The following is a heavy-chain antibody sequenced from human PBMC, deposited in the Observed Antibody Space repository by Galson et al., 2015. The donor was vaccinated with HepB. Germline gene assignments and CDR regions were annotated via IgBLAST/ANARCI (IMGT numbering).Heavy chain of an antibody. V-gene: IGHV3-23*01. CDR2: ISNSGDNT. J-gene: IGHJ4*02. CDR1: GLTFSLSA. Sequence: SLRLSCAVSGLTFSLSAMTWVHQAPGKGLEWVSSISNSGDNTYYTDSVKGRFTISRDNSKNTLYLQMDSLRAEDTAVYSCAKASLLWSGDIGYSDFWGQGTLVTVSS. CDR3: AKASLLWSGDIGYSDF. D-gene: IGHD2-21*01.